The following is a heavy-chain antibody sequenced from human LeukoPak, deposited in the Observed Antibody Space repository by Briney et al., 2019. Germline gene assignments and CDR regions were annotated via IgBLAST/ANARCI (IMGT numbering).Heavy chain of an antibody. CDR1: GFTFSSYA. D-gene: IGHD6-6*01. J-gene: IGHJ5*02. CDR3: ASRRDEYSSSSREPKYNWFDP. CDR2: ISGSGGST. Sequence: PGGSLRLSCAASGFTFSSYAMSWVRQAPGKGLEWVSAISGSGGSTYYADSVKGRFTISRDNSKNTLYLQMNSLRAEDTAVYYCASRRDEYSSSSREPKYNWFDPWGQGTLVTVSS. V-gene: IGHV3-23*01.